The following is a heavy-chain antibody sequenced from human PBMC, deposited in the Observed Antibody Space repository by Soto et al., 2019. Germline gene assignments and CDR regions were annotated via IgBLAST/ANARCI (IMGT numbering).Heavy chain of an antibody. D-gene: IGHD6-19*01. CDR2: ISGSGIST. CDR3: AKEEGYSSGWTEIDY. Sequence: EVQLLESGGGLVQPGGSLRLSCAASGFTFSSYAMSWVRQAPGKGLEWVSAISGSGISTYYADSVKGRFTISRDNSKNPLYLQLNSLRSDDTAGYYCAKEEGYSSGWTEIDYWGQGTLVTVSS. CDR1: GFTFSSYA. J-gene: IGHJ4*02. V-gene: IGHV3-23*01.